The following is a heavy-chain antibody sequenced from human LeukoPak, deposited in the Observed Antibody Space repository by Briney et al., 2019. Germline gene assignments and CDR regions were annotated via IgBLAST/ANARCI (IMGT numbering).Heavy chain of an antibody. D-gene: IGHD6-19*01. CDR3: AKSGSSGWYRTHYFDY. J-gene: IGHJ4*02. CDR2: ISYDGSNK. CDR1: GFTFSSYS. Sequence: PGGSLRLSCAASGFTFSSYSLHWVRQAPGKGLEWVAVISYDGSNKYYADSVKGRFTISRDNSKNTLYLQMNSLRAEDTAVYYCAKSGSSGWYRTHYFDYWGQGTLVTVSS. V-gene: IGHV3-30*18.